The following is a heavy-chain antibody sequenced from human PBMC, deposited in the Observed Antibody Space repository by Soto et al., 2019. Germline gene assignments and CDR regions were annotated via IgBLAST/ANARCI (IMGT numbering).Heavy chain of an antibody. CDR1: GDSISSYY. Sequence: PSETLSLTCTVSGDSISSYYWSWIRQPPGKGLEWIGYIYYSGSTSYNPSLKSRVTISVDTSKNQFSLKLSSVTAADTAVYYCARGSTTEKVDSWGQGILVTVSS. V-gene: IGHV4-59*01. J-gene: IGHJ4*02. CDR2: IYYSGST. CDR3: ARGSTTEKVDS.